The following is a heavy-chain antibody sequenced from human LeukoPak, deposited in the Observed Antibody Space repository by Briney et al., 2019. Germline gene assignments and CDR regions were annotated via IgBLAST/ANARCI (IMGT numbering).Heavy chain of an antibody. V-gene: IGHV4-34*01. CDR3: ASLGYCSGGSCSFDY. Sequence: PSETLSLTCAVYGGSFSGHHWSWIRQPPGKGLEWIGEIYHSGSTNYNPSLKSRVTISVDKSKNQFSLKLSSVTAADTAVYYCASLGYCSGGSCSFDYWGQGTLVTVSS. J-gene: IGHJ4*02. CDR2: IYHSGST. CDR1: GGSFSGHH. D-gene: IGHD2-15*01.